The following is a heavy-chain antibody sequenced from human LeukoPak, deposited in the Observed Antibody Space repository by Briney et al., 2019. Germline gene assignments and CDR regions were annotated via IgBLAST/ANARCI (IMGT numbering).Heavy chain of an antibody. CDR3: AGGFPGGVYYFDY. CDR2: IYYSGST. CDR1: GDSISSNY. Sequence: SETLSLTCTVSGDSISSNYWSWIRQPPGKGLEWIGYIYYSGSTNYNPSLKSRVTISVDTSKNQFSLKLSSVTAADTAVYYCAGGFPGGVYYFDYWGQGTLVTVSS. D-gene: IGHD3-3*01. V-gene: IGHV4-59*01. J-gene: IGHJ4*02.